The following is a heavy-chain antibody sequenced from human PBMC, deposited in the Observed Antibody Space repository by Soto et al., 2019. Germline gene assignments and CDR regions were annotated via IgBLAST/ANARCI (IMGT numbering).Heavy chain of an antibody. CDR3: ARWGGYGDYS. J-gene: IGHJ4*02. CDR2: IYYSGST. D-gene: IGHD4-17*01. Sequence: QLQLQESGPGLVKPSETLSLTCTVSGGSISSSSYYWGWIRQPPGKGLEWIGSIYYSGSTYYNPSLKSRVTISVDTSKNQFSLKLSSVTAADAAVYYCARWGGYGDYSWGQGTLVTVSS. CDR1: GGSISSSSYY. V-gene: IGHV4-39*01.